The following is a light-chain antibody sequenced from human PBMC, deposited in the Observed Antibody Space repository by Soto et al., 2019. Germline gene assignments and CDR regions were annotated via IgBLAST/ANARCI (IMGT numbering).Light chain of an antibody. CDR1: QSVSNN. CDR3: EQYNNWPPT. CDR2: GAS. V-gene: IGKV3-15*01. J-gene: IGKJ1*01. Sequence: EIVMTQSPATLSVSPGERATLSCRASQSVSNNLAWYQQKPGQAPRLLIYGASTRANGFPARFSGSGSGTEFTLTISSLQSEDFAVYYCEQYNNWPPTFGQGPNVEIK.